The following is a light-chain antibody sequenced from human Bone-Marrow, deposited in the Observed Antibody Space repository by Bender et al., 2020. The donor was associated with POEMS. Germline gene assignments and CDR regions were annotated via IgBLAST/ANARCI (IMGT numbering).Light chain of an antibody. V-gene: IGLV3-1*01. CDR1: KLDDKY. Sequence: SYELSQPPSVSVSPGQTATITCSGDKLDDKYACWYQQKPGQSPVLVIYQDNKRPSGVPERFSGSNSGNTATLTISETQAMDEADYYCQAWDSSTNVFGAGTKVTVL. J-gene: IGLJ1*01. CDR2: QDN. CDR3: QAWDSSTNV.